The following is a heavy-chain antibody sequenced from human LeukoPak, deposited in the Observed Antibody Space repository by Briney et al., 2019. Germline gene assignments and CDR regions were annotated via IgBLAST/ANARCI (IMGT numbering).Heavy chain of an antibody. V-gene: IGHV3-72*01. CDR3: VRGHNSFDL. CDR2: SRIKTDGYIT. D-gene: IGHD1-20*01. Sequence: GGSLRLSCAVSGFISSDHYLDWVRQPPGRGLEWVGRSRIKTDGYITQYAASVTGRFTISRDESKNSLYLHMNSLRSEDTAVYFCVRGHNSFDLWGQGTMVTVSS. CDR1: GFISSDHY. J-gene: IGHJ3*01.